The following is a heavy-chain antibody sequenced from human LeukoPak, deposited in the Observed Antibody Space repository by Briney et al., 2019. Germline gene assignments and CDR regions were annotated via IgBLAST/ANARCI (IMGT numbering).Heavy chain of an antibody. D-gene: IGHD5-18*01. CDR1: GGSISSSSYY. Sequence: SETLSLTCTVSGGSISSSSYYWGWIRQPPGKGPEWIGSIYYSGSTCYNPSLKSRVTISVDTSKNQFSLKLSSVTAADTAVYYCARELIQLWCPAFDYWGQGTLVTVSS. CDR3: ARELIQLWCPAFDY. J-gene: IGHJ4*02. V-gene: IGHV4-39*02. CDR2: IYYSGST.